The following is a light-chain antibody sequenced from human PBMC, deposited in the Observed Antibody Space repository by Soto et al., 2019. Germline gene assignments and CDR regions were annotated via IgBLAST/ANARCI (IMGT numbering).Light chain of an antibody. Sequence: EIVLTQSPGTLSLSPGERATLSCRASQSFSSNYLAWYQQKPGQGPRLLIFGASSRATGIPDRFSGSGSGTDFTLTISSLEPEDFAVYYCQQRSDWPSITFGQGTRLENK. CDR3: QQRSDWPSIT. J-gene: IGKJ5*01. CDR1: QSFSSNY. V-gene: IGKV3D-20*02. CDR2: GAS.